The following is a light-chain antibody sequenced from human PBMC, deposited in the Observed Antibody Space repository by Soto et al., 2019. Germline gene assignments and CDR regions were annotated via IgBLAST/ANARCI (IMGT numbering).Light chain of an antibody. Sequence: EIVGTQSPCTLSLSTGERATLSCRASQSVSSSYLAWYQQKPGQAPRLLIYGASSRATGIPDRFSGSGSGTDLTLTISRLEPEDFAVYYCQQYGSSPCFGPGTKVDIK. V-gene: IGKV3-20*01. CDR2: GAS. CDR1: QSVSSSY. CDR3: QQYGSSPC. J-gene: IGKJ3*01.